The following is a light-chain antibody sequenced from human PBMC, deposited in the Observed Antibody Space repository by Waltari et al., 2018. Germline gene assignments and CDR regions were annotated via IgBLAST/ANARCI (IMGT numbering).Light chain of an antibody. CDR3: SSYAGSSKGV. J-gene: IGLJ2*01. CDR2: AVS. V-gene: IGLV2-23*02. CDR1: SSDVGNYKR. Sequence: QSALTQPASVSGSPGQSITISCTGTSSDVGNYKRVPWYQPPPGKAPKLMIYAVSKRPSGVSDRFSGSKSGDMASLTISGLQPEDEAEYFCSSYAGSSKGVFGGGTKVTVL.